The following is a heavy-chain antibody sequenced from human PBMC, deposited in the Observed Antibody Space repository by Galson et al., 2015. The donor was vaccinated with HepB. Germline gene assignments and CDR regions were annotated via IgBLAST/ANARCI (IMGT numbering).Heavy chain of an antibody. CDR3: AKGWETMIVETYYFDY. V-gene: IGHV3-23*01. CDR2: ISGSGGST. J-gene: IGHJ4*02. Sequence: SLRLSCAASGFTFSSYAMSWVRQAPGKGLEWVSAISGSGGSTYYADSVKGRFTISRDNSKNTLYLQMNSRRAEDTAVYYCAKGWETMIVETYYFDYWGQGTLVTVSS. D-gene: IGHD3-22*01. CDR1: GFTFSSYA.